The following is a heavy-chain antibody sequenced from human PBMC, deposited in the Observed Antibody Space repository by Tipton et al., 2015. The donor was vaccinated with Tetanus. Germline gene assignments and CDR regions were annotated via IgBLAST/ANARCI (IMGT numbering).Heavy chain of an antibody. CDR2: VRTRTNSYAT. V-gene: IGHV3-73*01. D-gene: IGHD3-3*01. Sequence: SLRLSCAASEFTFSGSAIHWVRQASGKRLEWVGRVRTRTNSYATEYAESVKGRFTIARDDSKNTAYLQMNSLQTGDAAVYYCTTGYDFWSGIPPYWGQGTRVTVSS. CDR1: EFTFSGSA. J-gene: IGHJ4*02. CDR3: TTGYDFWSGIPPY.